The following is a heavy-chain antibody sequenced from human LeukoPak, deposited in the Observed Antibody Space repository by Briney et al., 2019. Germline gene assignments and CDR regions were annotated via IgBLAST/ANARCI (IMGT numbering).Heavy chain of an antibody. D-gene: IGHD6-6*01. CDR1: GGSFSGYY. V-gene: IGHV4-34*01. CDR3: SRLSEKLYLFSSSVGFDY. CDR2: INHSGST. Sequence: SETLSLTCAVYGGSFSGYYWSWIRQPPGKGLEWIGEINHSGSTNYNPSLKSRVTISVDTSKNHLSLRLSSVTAADTAVYYWSRLSEKLYLFSSSVGFDYWGQGTLVTVSS. J-gene: IGHJ4*01.